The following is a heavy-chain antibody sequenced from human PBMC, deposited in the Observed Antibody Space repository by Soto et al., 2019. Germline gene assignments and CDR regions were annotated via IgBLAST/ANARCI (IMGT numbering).Heavy chain of an antibody. CDR3: ATSYGNAWYTY. V-gene: IGHV4-59*08. J-gene: IGHJ4*02. CDR2: IYYSGST. D-gene: IGHD6-13*01. CDR1: GGSISSYY. Sequence: SETLSLTCTVSGGSISSYYWSWIRQPPGKGLEWIGYIYYSGSTNYNPSLKSRVTISVNTSENQFSLKLSSVTAADTAVYYCATSYGNAWYTYWGQGTQVTVSS.